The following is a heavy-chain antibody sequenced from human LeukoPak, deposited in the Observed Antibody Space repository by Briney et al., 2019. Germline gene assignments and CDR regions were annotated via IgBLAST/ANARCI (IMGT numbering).Heavy chain of an antibody. Sequence: SETLSLTCTVSGGSISSSSYYWGWIRQPPGKGLEWIGSIYYSGSTYYHPSLKSRVTISVDTSKNQFSLKLSSVTAADTAVYYCARRVAYDSSGYYFIVPDAFDIWGQGPMVTVSS. J-gene: IGHJ3*02. D-gene: IGHD3-22*01. CDR3: ARRVAYDSSGYYFIVPDAFDI. CDR1: GGSISSSSYY. V-gene: IGHV4-39*01. CDR2: IYYSGST.